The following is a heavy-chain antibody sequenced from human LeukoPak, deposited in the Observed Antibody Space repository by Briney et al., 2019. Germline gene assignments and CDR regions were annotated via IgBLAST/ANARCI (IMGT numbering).Heavy chain of an antibody. D-gene: IGHD3-9*01. J-gene: IGHJ4*02. Sequence: ASVKVSCKAYGYTFTSYYMHWVRQAPGQGLEWMGIINPSGGSTSYAQKFQGRVTMTRDTSTSTVYMELSSLRSEDTSVYYCARARAYYDILTGYYSAYFDYWGQGTLVTVSS. V-gene: IGHV1-46*01. CDR1: GYTFTSYY. CDR2: INPSGGST. CDR3: ARARAYYDILTGYYSAYFDY.